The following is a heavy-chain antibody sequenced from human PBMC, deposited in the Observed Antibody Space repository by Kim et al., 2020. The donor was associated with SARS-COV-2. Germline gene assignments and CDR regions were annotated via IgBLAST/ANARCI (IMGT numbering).Heavy chain of an antibody. CDR3: TDVGGPLP. Sequence: GGSLRLSCVASGFTFSDHYMDWVRQAPGKGLEWVGRTKNDANRYTTEYTTEYAASVKGRFIISRDDSENSVYLQMDSLKMEDTAVYYCTDVGGPLPWGQGTLLTLPS. CDR2: TKNDANRYTTEYTT. V-gene: IGHV3-72*01. D-gene: IGHD3-10*02. CDR1: GFTFSDHY. J-gene: IGHJ5*02.